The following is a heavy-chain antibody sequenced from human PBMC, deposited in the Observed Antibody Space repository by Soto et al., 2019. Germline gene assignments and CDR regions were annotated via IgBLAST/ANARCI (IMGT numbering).Heavy chain of an antibody. CDR2: IYHSGST. V-gene: IGHV4-30-2*01. Sequence: SETLSLTCAVSGGSISSGGYSWSWIRQPPGKGLEWIGYIYHSGSTYYNPSLKSRVTISVDRSKNQFSLKLSSVTAADTAVYYCFISEDLAPAATAIWGQGAAVPISA. J-gene: IGHJ4*02. CDR3: FISEDLAPAATAI. D-gene: IGHD2-15*01. CDR1: GGSISSGGYS.